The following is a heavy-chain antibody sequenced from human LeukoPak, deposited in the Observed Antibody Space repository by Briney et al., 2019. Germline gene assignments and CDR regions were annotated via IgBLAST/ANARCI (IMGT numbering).Heavy chain of an antibody. J-gene: IGHJ2*01. CDR3: ARHAGRGYYDFWSGYYTDWYFDL. Sequence: GESLKISCKGSGYSFTSYWIGWVRQMPGKGLEWMGIIYPGDSDTRYSPSFQGQVTISADKSISTANLQWSSLKASDTAMYYCARHAGRGYYDFWSGYYTDWYFDLWGRGTLVTVSS. V-gene: IGHV5-51*01. D-gene: IGHD3-3*01. CDR2: IYPGDSDT. CDR1: GYSFTSYW.